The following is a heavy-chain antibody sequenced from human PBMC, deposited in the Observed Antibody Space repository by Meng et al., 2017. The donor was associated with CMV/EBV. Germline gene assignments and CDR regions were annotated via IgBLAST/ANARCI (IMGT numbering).Heavy chain of an antibody. CDR3: ARGDCSSTSCYGGYESGMDV. Sequence: SVKVSCKASGGTFSSYAISWVRQAPGQGLEWMGGIIPTFGTANYAQKFQGRVTITTDESTSTAYMELSSLRSEDTAVYYCARGDCSSTSCYGGYESGMDVWGQGTTVTVSS. CDR1: GGTFSSYA. V-gene: IGHV1-69*05. CDR2: IIPTFGTA. D-gene: IGHD2-2*01. J-gene: IGHJ6*02.